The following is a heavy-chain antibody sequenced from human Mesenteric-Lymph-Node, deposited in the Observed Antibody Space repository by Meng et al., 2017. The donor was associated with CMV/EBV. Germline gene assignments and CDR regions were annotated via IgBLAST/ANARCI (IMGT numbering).Heavy chain of an antibody. CDR1: GFTFSSYW. CDR2: LNSDGSST. Sequence: GESLKISCEATGFTFSSYWMHWVRQAPGKGLVWVSRLNSDGSSTSYADSVKGRFTISRDNSKNTLSLQMNSLRAEDTAVYYCARDYYFGIDVWGQGTTVTVSS. V-gene: IGHV3-74*01. CDR3: ARDYYFGIDV. J-gene: IGHJ6*02.